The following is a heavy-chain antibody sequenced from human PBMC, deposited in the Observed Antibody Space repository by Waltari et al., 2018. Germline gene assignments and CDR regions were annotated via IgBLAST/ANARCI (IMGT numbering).Heavy chain of an antibody. Sequence: QVQLQESGPGLVKSSETLSLTCTVSGGSIGRNPFYWAWIRQPPGKRMEWMASINYSGCTYYMPSLKSRVTISVDTSRNQLSLRLTSVTAADTAVYFCVREWSSSSSWFDPWGQGTLVTVSS. CDR3: VREWSSSSSWFDP. CDR1: GGSIGRNPFY. J-gene: IGHJ5*02. CDR2: INYSGCT. D-gene: IGHD6-6*01. V-gene: IGHV4-39*07.